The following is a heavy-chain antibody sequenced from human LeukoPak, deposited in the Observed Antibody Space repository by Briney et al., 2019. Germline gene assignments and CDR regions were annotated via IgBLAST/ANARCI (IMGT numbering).Heavy chain of an antibody. V-gene: IGHV1-69*13. J-gene: IGHJ4*02. CDR1: GGTFSSYA. D-gene: IGHD5-18*01. CDR2: VIPIFGTA. Sequence: SVNVSCKASGGTFSSYAISWVRQAPGQGLEWMGGVIPIFGTANYAQKFQGRVTITADESTSTAYMELSSLRSEDTAVYYCARVNVGTAMVTHFDYWGQGTLVTVSS. CDR3: ARVNVGTAMVTHFDY.